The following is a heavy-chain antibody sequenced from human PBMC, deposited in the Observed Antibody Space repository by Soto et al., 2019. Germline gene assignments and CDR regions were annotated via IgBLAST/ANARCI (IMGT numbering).Heavy chain of an antibody. Sequence: SETLSLTCTVSGGSISSGDYYWSWIRQHPGKGLEWIGYIYYSGTTYYNPSLKSRVTISVDTSKNQFSLKLSSVSAADTALYYCARCSLVVVPAPGFDPWGRGTLVTVS. J-gene: IGHJ5*02. D-gene: IGHD2-2*01. CDR2: IYYSGTT. CDR3: ARCSLVVVPAPGFDP. V-gene: IGHV4-31*03. CDR1: GGSISSGDYY.